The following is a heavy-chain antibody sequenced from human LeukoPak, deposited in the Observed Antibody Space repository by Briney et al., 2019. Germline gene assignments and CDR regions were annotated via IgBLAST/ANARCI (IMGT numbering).Heavy chain of an antibody. J-gene: IGHJ4*02. D-gene: IGHD1-7*01. CDR1: GYTLTKLS. Sequence: ASVKVSCKVSGYTLTKLSMHWVRQAPRKGLEWMGGFDPEDDEIIYAQRFQGRVTMTEDASTDTAYMELRSLRSEDTAVYYCATETGNFYFYSWGQGTLVTVSS. CDR3: ATETGNFYFYS. CDR2: FDPEDDEI. V-gene: IGHV1-24*01.